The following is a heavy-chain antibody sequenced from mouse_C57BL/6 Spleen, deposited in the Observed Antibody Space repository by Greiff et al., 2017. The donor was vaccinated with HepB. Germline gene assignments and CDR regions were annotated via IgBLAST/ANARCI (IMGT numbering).Heavy chain of an antibody. Sequence: VQGVESGAELARPGASVKLSCKASGYTFTSYGISWVKQRTGQGLEWIGEIYPRSGNTYYNEKFKGKATLTADKSSSTAYMELRSLTSEDSAVYFCASTAWFAYWGQGTLVTVSA. CDR1: GYTFTSYG. CDR2: IYPRSGNT. CDR3: ASTAWFAY. J-gene: IGHJ3*01. V-gene: IGHV1-81*01.